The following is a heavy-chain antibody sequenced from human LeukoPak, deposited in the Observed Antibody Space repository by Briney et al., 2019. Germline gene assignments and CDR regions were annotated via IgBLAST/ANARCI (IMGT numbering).Heavy chain of an antibody. J-gene: IGHJ6*02. CDR2: IDPDGITT. Sequence: VGSLRLSCAASGFTLSGYWMHWVRQAPGEGLVWVSRIDPDGITTNYADSVKGRFTTSRDNARNTLYLHMNSLTAEDTALYYCTRVQAGRSGLMDVWGRGTTVTVSS. CDR1: GFTLSGYW. D-gene: IGHD2-8*02. CDR3: TRVQAGRSGLMDV. V-gene: IGHV3-74*01.